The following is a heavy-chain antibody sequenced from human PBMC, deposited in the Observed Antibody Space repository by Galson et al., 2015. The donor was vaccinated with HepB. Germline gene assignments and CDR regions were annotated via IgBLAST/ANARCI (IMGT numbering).Heavy chain of an antibody. V-gene: IGHV3-74*03. CDR2: IHPDGRTT. CDR3: LVDPNWATG. D-gene: IGHD1-1*01. CDR1: GFPFSSYL. J-gene: IGHJ4*02. Sequence: SLRLSCAASGFPFSSYLMYWVRQTPGQGLFWVSSIHPDGRTTQYADSVNGRSTVSRDNAKDTVYLQMNSLRVEDTAVYYCLVDPNWATGGGQGTLVTVSS.